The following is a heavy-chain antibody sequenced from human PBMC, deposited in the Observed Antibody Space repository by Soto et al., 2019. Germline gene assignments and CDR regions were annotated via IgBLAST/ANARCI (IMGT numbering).Heavy chain of an antibody. V-gene: IGHV4-39*01. Sequence: SETLSLTCTVSGGSISSSSYYWGWIRQPPGKGLEWIGYIYYSGSPYYSPSLKSRVTISVDTSKNQFSLKLSSVTAADTAVYYCAVPAASVAGASGSYYYYGMDVWGQGTTVTVSS. D-gene: IGHD6-19*01. J-gene: IGHJ6*02. CDR3: AVPAASVAGASGSYYYYGMDV. CDR2: IYYSGSP. CDR1: GGSISSSSYY.